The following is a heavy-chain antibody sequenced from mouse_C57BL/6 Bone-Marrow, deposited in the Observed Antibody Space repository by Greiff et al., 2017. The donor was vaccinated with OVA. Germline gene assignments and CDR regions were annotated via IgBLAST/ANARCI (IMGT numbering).Heavy chain of an antibody. Sequence: QVQLQQSGAELARPGASVKLSCKASGYTFTSYGISWVKQRTGQGLEWIGEIYPRSGNTYYNEKFKGKATLTADKSSSTAYMELRSLTSEESAVSICASAHLAWFAYWGQGTLVTVSA. V-gene: IGHV1-81*01. CDR3: ASAHLAWFAY. CDR1: GYTFTSYG. CDR2: IYPRSGNT. J-gene: IGHJ3*01.